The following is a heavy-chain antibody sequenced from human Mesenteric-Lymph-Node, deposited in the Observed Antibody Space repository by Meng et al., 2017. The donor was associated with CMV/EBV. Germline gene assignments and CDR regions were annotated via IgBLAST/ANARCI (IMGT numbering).Heavy chain of an antibody. CDR2: MNPNSGNT. Sequence: ASVKVSCKASGYTFTSYDINWVRQATGQGLEWMGWMNPNSGNTGYAQKFQGRVTMTRNTSISTAYMELSSLRSEDTAVYYCARSRYYDFWSGYYSGWFDPWGQGTLVTVSS. CDR3: ARSRYYDFWSGYYSGWFDP. CDR1: GYTFTSYD. V-gene: IGHV1-8*01. J-gene: IGHJ5*02. D-gene: IGHD3-3*01.